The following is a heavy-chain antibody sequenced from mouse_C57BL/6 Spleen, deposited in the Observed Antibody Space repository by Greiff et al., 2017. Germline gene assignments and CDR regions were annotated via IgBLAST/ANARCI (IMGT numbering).Heavy chain of an antibody. CDR2: ISSGGDYI. D-gene: IGHD1-3*01. Sequence: EVMLVESGEGLVKPGGSLKLSCAASGFTFSSYAMSWVRQTPEKRLEWVAYISSGGDYIYYADTVKGRFTISRDNARSTLYLQMSSLKSEDTAMYYCTRGYSEGFFYYAMDYWGQGTSVTVSS. CDR1: GFTFSSYA. CDR3: TRGYSEGFFYYAMDY. J-gene: IGHJ4*01. V-gene: IGHV5-9-1*02.